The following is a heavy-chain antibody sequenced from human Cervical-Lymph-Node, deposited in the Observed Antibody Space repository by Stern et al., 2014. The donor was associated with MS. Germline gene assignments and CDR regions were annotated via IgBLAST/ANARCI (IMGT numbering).Heavy chain of an antibody. V-gene: IGHV1-69*09. Sequence: VQLVESGAEVKKPGSSVKVSCKASGGTFSSYAISWVRQAPGQGLEWMGRIIPTLGIANYAQKFQGRVTITADKSTSTAYMELSSLRSEDTAVYYCARAKNSRYSSSWERRGSWFDPWGQGTLVTVSS. CDR1: GGTFSSYA. CDR2: IIPTLGIA. CDR3: ARAKNSRYSSSWERRGSWFDP. J-gene: IGHJ5*02. D-gene: IGHD6-13*01.